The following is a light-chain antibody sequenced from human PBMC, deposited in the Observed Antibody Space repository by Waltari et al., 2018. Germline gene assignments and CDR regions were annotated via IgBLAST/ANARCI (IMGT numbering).Light chain of an antibody. V-gene: IGLV2-8*01. J-gene: IGLJ2*01. CDR3: SSYAGSNNVV. CDR1: SSDVGGYNY. Sequence: QSALTQPPSASGSPGQSVTISCTGTSSDVGGYNYCSWYQQRPGKAPKLMIYEVSKRPSGVPDRFSGSKSGNTASLTVSGLQAEDEADYYCSSYAGSNNVVFGGGTKLTVL. CDR2: EVS.